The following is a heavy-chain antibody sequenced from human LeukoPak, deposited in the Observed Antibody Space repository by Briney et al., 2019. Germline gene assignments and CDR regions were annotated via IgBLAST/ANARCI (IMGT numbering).Heavy chain of an antibody. Sequence: GGSLRLSCAASGFTFSSYSMNWVRQAPGKGLEWVSSISSSSSYIYYADSVKGRFTISRDNSKNTLYLQMNSLRAEDTAVYYCARDLLAARPPGDYWGQGTLVTVSS. J-gene: IGHJ4*02. V-gene: IGHV3-21*04. CDR3: ARDLLAARPPGDY. CDR2: ISSSSSYI. CDR1: GFTFSSYS. D-gene: IGHD6-6*01.